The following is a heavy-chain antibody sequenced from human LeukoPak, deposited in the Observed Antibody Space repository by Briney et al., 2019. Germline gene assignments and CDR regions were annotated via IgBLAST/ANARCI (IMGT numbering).Heavy chain of an antibody. CDR1: GYTFTSYA. CDR2: INAGNGNT. Sequence: ASVKVSCKASGYTFTSYAMHWVRQAPGQRLEWMGWINAGNGNTKYSQKFQGRVTITRDTSASTAYMELSSLRSEDTAVYYCARDPSRLQDDAFDIWGQGTMVTVSS. D-gene: IGHD2-15*01. J-gene: IGHJ3*02. V-gene: IGHV1-3*01. CDR3: ARDPSRLQDDAFDI.